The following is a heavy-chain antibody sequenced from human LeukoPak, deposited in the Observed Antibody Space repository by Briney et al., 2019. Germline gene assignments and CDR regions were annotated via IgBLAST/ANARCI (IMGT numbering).Heavy chain of an antibody. CDR1: GYSISSGYY. J-gene: IGHJ4*02. CDR3: ARPIEYSSSGPWDY. V-gene: IGHV4-38-2*01. D-gene: IGHD6-6*01. Sequence: SETLSLTCAVSGYSISSGYYWGWIRQPPGKGLEWIGSIYHSGSTYYNPSLKSRVIISVDTSKNQFSLKLSSVTAADTAVYYCARPIEYSSSGPWDYWSQGTLVTVSS. CDR2: IYHSGST.